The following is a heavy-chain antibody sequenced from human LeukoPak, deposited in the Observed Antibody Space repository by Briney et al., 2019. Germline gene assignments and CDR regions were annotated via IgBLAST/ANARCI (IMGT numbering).Heavy chain of an antibody. Sequence: GGSLRLSCVVSEFIFSDYYMSWIRQAPGKGLEWVSYISSSGSTTYYADSVEGRFAISRDNSKNTLYLQMSSLRVEDTAIYFCARDRDMGYSSGWTPLDNWGQGTLVTVSP. CDR2: ISSSGSTT. CDR1: EFIFSDYY. V-gene: IGHV3-11*04. CDR3: ARDRDMGYSSGWTPLDN. J-gene: IGHJ4*02. D-gene: IGHD6-19*01.